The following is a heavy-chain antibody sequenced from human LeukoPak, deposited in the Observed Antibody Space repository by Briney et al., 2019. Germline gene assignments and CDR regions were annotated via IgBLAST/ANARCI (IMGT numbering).Heavy chain of an antibody. J-gene: IGHJ3*02. V-gene: IGHV3-20*04. Sequence: GGSLRLSCAASGFTFDDYGMSWVRQAPGKGLEWVAGINWNGGSKGYADSVKGRFTISGDNAKNSLYLQMNSLRAEDTALYYCASDTPSAGAFDIWGQGTMVTVSS. D-gene: IGHD1-1*01. CDR3: ASDTPSAGAFDI. CDR1: GFTFDDYG. CDR2: INWNGGSK.